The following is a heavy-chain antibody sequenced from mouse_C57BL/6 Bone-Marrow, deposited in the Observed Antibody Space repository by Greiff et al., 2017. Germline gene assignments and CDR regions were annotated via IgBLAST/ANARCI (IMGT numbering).Heavy chain of an antibody. J-gene: IGHJ4*01. CDR3: ARGDYYGSSCAMDY. V-gene: IGHV5-16*01. CDR2: INYDGSST. D-gene: IGHD1-1*01. CDR1: GFTFSDYY. Sequence: DVKLVESEEGLVQPGSSMKLSCTASGFTFSDYYMAWVRQVPEKGLEWVANINYDGSSTYYLDSLKSRFIISRDNAKNILYLQMSSLKSEDTATYYCARGDYYGSSCAMDYWGQGTSVTVSS.